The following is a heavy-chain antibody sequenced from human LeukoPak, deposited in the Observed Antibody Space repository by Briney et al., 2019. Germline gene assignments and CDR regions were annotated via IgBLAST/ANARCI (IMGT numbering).Heavy chain of an antibody. J-gene: IGHJ6*03. CDR1: GFTFSNYG. V-gene: IGHV3-30*02. Sequence: GGSLRLSCATSGFTFSNYGMHWVRQAPGKGLEWVAFIRFDGSTKYYADSVKGRFTISRDNSKNTLYLQMNSLRAEDTAVYYCARDCGGGGSCYVYYYYYMDVWGKGTTVTVSS. CDR2: IRFDGSTK. D-gene: IGHD2-15*01. CDR3: ARDCGGGGSCYVYYYYYMDV.